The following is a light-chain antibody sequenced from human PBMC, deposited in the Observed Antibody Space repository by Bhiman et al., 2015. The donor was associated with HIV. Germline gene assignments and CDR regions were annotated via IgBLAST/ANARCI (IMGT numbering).Light chain of an antibody. J-gene: IGLJ2*01. V-gene: IGLV3-19*01. CDR2: GKD. CDR1: SLRNYY. CDR3: QVWDSSSDQVV. Sequence: SSELTQDPAVSVALGQTVRITCQGDSLRNYYASWYQQKPGQAPVIVIYGKDNRPSGIPERFSGSNSGSTATLTISRVEAGDEADYYCQVWDSSSDQVVLGGGTKLTVL.